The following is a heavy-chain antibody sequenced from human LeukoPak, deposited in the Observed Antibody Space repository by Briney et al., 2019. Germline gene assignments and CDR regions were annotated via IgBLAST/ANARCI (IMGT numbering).Heavy chain of an antibody. V-gene: IGHV3-9*01. Sequence: GGSLRLSCAASGFTFDDYSMHWVRQAPGKGLEWVSGITWNSGSIDYADSVKGRLTISRDNAKNSLYLQMNSLRAEDTALYYCEKSRSGGNYGDFDYWGQGTLVTVSS. D-gene: IGHD1-7*01. CDR2: ITWNSGSI. CDR3: EKSRSGGNYGDFDY. CDR1: GFTFDDYS. J-gene: IGHJ4*02.